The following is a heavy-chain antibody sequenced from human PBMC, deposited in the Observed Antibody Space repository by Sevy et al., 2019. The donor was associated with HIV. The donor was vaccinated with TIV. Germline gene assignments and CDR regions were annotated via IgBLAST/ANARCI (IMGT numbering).Heavy chain of an antibody. CDR2: INHSGST. D-gene: IGHD3-10*01. V-gene: IGHV4-34*01. CDR3: ARAYGSGCYSVERRRRPFDY. Sequence: SETLSLTCAVYGGSFSGYYWSWIRQPPGKGLEWIGEINHSGSTNYNPSLKSRVTISVDTSKNQFSLKLSSVTAADTAVYYCARAYGSGCYSVERRRRPFDYWGQGTLVTVSS. J-gene: IGHJ4*02. CDR1: GGSFSGYY.